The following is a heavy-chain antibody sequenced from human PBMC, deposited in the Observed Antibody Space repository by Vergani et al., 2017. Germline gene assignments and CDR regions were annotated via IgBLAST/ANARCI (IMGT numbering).Heavy chain of an antibody. V-gene: IGHV3-33*01. CDR2: TWYDGNNK. CDR1: GFTFNQYG. J-gene: IGHJ4*02. D-gene: IGHD1-14*01. CDR3: AREKNRTAADY. Sequence: QVQLVESGGGVVQPGRSLRLSCAASGFTFNQYGMHWVRQAPGKGLEWVAVTWYDGNNKQYADSVKGRFTISRDNSKSTMYLQMNSLRAEDTAVYYCAREKNRTAADYWGQGTLVTVSS.